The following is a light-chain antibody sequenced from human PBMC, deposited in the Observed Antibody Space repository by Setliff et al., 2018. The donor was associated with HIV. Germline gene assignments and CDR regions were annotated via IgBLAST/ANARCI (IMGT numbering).Light chain of an antibody. CDR2: EVT. J-gene: IGLJ1*01. CDR3: SSYTSSNTQV. Sequence: QSALAQPASVSGPPGQSITISCTGTNSDVGGYNYVSWYQQHPGNVPKLMIYEVTNRPSGVSNRFSGSKSDNTASLTISGLQAEDEADYYCSSYTSSNTQVFGTGTKVTVL. CDR1: NSDVGGYNY. V-gene: IGLV2-14*01.